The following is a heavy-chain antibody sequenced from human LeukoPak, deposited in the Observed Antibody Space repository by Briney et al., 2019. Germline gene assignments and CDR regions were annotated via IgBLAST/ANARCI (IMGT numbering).Heavy chain of an antibody. Sequence: GGSLRLSCAGSGLTFSSYWMHWVRQAPGKGLVWVSRIKGDGSSTSYADSVKGRFTISRDNTKNTLYLQMNSLRAVDTAVYYCAGWGDSGYDHSWGQGTLVTVSS. CDR2: IKGDGSST. V-gene: IGHV3-74*01. CDR3: AGWGDSGYDHS. CDR1: GLTFSSYW. J-gene: IGHJ4*02. D-gene: IGHD5-12*01.